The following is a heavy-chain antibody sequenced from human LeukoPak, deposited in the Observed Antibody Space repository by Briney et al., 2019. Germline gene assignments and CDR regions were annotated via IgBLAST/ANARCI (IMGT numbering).Heavy chain of an antibody. CDR3: ARHESRRSAFDY. CDR2: IYHSGST. Sequence: SETLSLTCAVSGGSISSSNWWSWVRQPPGKGLEWIGEIYHSGSTNYNPSLKSRVTISVDTSKNQFSLKLSSVTAADTAVYYCARHESRRSAFDYWGQGTLVTVSS. D-gene: IGHD2-15*01. V-gene: IGHV4-4*02. J-gene: IGHJ4*02. CDR1: GGSISSSNW.